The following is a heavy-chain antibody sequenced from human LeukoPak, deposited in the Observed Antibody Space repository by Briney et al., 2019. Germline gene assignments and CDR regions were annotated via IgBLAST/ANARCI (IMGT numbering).Heavy chain of an antibody. Sequence: SETLSLTCTVSGGSISSYYWSWIRQPPGKGLEWIGYIYYSGSTYYNPSLKSRVTISVDTSKNQFSLKLSSVTAADTAVYYCARRSVPAAANWFDPWGQGTLVTVSS. J-gene: IGHJ5*02. D-gene: IGHD2-2*01. CDR2: IYYSGST. CDR3: ARRSVPAAANWFDP. CDR1: GGSISSYY. V-gene: IGHV4-59*08.